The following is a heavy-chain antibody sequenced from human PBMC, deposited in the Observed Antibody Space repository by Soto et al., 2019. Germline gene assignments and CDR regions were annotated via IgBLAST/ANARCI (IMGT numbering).Heavy chain of an antibody. CDR2: INHSGST. Sequence: SETLSLTCAVYGGSFCGYYCSWIRQPPGKGLEWIGEINHSGSTNYNPSLKSRVTISVDTSKNQFSLKLSSVTAADTAVYYCARGPYSSSWYRPYYYYGMDVWGQGTTVTVSS. D-gene: IGHD6-13*01. J-gene: IGHJ6*02. V-gene: IGHV4-34*01. CDR3: ARGPYSSSWYRPYYYYGMDV. CDR1: GGSFCGYY.